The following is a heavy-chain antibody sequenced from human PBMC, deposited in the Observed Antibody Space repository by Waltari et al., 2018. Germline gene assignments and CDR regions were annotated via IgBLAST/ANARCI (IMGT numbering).Heavy chain of an antibody. CDR1: GYTLTELS. V-gene: IGHV1-24*01. D-gene: IGHD3-10*01. CDR3: ATPLGSWDAFDI. J-gene: IGHJ3*02. CDR2: FDPEEGET. Sequence: QVQLVQSGAEVKKPGTSVKVSCKVSGYTLTELSMHWVRQAPGKGLEWMGGFDPEEGETSYAQKFQGRVTMTEDTSTDTAYMELSSLRSEDTAVYYCATPLGSWDAFDIWGQGTMVTVSS.